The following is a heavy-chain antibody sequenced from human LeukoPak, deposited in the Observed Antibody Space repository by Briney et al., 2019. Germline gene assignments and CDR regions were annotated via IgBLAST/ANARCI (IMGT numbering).Heavy chain of an antibody. J-gene: IGHJ4*02. CDR1: GFTFSSYA. Sequence: PGGSLTLSCAASGFTFSSYAMSWVRQAPGKGLEWVSAISGSGGSTYYADSVQGRFTISRDNSKSTLCLQMNSLRAEDTAVYYCAKQLGYCSDGSCYFPYWGQGTLVTVSS. CDR2: ISGSGGST. V-gene: IGHV3-23*01. CDR3: AKQLGYCSDGSCYFPY. D-gene: IGHD2-15*01.